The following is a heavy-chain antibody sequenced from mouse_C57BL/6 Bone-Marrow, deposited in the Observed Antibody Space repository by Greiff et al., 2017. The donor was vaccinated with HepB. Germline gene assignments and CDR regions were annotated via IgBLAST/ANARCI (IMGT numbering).Heavy chain of an antibody. CDR1: GYTFTSYW. CDR3: ARWYYGSSYWYFEV. D-gene: IGHD1-1*01. V-gene: IGHV1-64*01. Sequence: QVQLQQPGAELVKPGASVKLSCKASGYTFTSYWMHWVKQRPGQGLEWIGMIHPNSGSTNYNEKFKSKATLTVDKSSSTAYMQLSSLTSEDSAVYYCARWYYGSSYWYFEVWGTGTTVTVSS. J-gene: IGHJ1*03. CDR2: IHPNSGST.